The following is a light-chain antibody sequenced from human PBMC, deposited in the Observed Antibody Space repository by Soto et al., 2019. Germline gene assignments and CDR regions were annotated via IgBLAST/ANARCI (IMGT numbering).Light chain of an antibody. CDR3: MQALQTPVT. Sequence: DIVMTQSPLSLAVTPGEPASISCRSSQSRLHSNGYNYLDWYLQKPGQSQQLLNYLGSNRASGVPDRFSGSGSGTDFTLKISRVEADHCGFYYCMQALQTPVTFGTGTKVDIK. CDR2: LGS. J-gene: IGKJ3*01. V-gene: IGKV2-28*01. CDR1: QSRLHSNGYNY.